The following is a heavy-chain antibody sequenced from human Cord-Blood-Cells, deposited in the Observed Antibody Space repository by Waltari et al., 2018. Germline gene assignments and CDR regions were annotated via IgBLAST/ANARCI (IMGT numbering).Heavy chain of an antibody. CDR1: GYTFTRYD. Sequence: VQLVQSGAEVKKPAASVKVSCKASGYTFTRYDINWVRQATGQGLEWMGWMNPNSGNTGYAQKFQGRVTITRNTSISTAYMELSSLRSEDTAVYYCARGRGYYYYYYMDVWGKGTTVTVSS. CDR2: MNPNSGNT. CDR3: ARGRGYYYYYYMDV. V-gene: IGHV1-8*03. J-gene: IGHJ6*03. D-gene: IGHD3-10*01.